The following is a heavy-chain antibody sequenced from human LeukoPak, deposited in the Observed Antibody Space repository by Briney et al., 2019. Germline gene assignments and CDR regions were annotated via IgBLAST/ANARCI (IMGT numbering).Heavy chain of an antibody. CDR3: ARGDNNGCYSDY. CDR1: GGTFSSYA. J-gene: IGHJ4*02. V-gene: IGHV1-69*05. CDR2: IIPIFGTA. D-gene: IGHD6-19*01. Sequence: SVKVSCKASGGTFSSYAISWVRQVPGQGLEWMGGIIPIFGTANYAQKFQGRFTITTDESTNTAYMELSSLRFEDTAVYYCARGDNNGCYSDYWSQGTLVTVSS.